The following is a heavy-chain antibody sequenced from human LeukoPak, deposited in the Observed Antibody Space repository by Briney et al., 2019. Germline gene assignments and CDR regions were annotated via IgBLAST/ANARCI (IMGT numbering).Heavy chain of an antibody. D-gene: IGHD3-10*01. Sequence: SETLSLTCTVSGGSISSGGYYWSWIRQPPGKGLEWIGEINHSGSTNYNPSLKSRVTISVDTSKNQFSLKLSSVTAADTAVYYCARGYYGSSPDYWGQGTLVTVSS. CDR3: ARGYYGSSPDY. J-gene: IGHJ4*02. CDR1: GGSISSGGYY. CDR2: INHSGST. V-gene: IGHV4-39*07.